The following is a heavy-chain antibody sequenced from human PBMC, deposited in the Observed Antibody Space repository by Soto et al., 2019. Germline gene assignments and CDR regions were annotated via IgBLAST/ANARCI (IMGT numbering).Heavy chain of an antibody. V-gene: IGHV3-74*01. Sequence: PGGSLRLSCAASGFTFSSYWMHWVRQAPGKGLVWVSRINSDGSSTSYADSVKGRFTISRDNAKNTLYLQMNSLRAEDTAVYYCAREGGFNYDFWSGYYTGYAFDIWGQGTMVTVSS. J-gene: IGHJ3*02. CDR3: AREGGFNYDFWSGYYTGYAFDI. CDR1: GFTFSSYW. D-gene: IGHD3-3*01. CDR2: INSDGSST.